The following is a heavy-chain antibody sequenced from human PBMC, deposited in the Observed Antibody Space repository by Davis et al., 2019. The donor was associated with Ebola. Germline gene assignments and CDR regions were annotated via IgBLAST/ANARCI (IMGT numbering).Heavy chain of an antibody. J-gene: IGHJ2*01. CDR2: FYYSGST. V-gene: IGHV4-59*01. CDR3: ARDLGYYDSSGYVAYWYFDL. D-gene: IGHD3-22*01. Sequence: SETLSLTCAVSGGSISSYYWSWIRQPPGKGLEWIGYFYYSGSTNYNTSLKSRVTISVDTSKNQFSLKLSSVTAADTAVYYCARDLGYYDSSGYVAYWYFDLWGRGTLVTVSS. CDR1: GGSISSYY.